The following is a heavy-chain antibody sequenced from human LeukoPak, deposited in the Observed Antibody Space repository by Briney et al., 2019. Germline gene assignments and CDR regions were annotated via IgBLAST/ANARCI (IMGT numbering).Heavy chain of an antibody. Sequence: GGSLRLSCAASGFTFSSYGMHWVRQAPGKGLEWVAFIRYDGSNKYYADSVKGRFTISRDNSKNTLYLQMNSLRAEDTAVYYCARDLPLLGTRYYYYGMDVWGQGTTVTVSS. D-gene: IGHD2-2*01. V-gene: IGHV3-30*02. J-gene: IGHJ6*02. CDR1: GFTFSSYG. CDR2: IRYDGSNK. CDR3: ARDLPLLGTRYYYYGMDV.